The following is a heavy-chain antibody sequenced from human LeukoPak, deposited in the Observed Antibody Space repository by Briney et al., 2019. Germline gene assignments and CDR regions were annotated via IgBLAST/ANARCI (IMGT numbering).Heavy chain of an antibody. V-gene: IGHV3-23*01. Sequence: GGSLRLSCAASGFTFSNYAMSWVRQAPGKGLEWVSSISGSGATTYCADSVKGRFTTSRDDSKNTLYLQMSSLRAEDTAVYYCAKRLGDYWGQGTLVTVSS. CDR3: AKRLGDY. CDR1: GFTFSNYA. CDR2: ISGSGATT. D-gene: IGHD3-10*01. J-gene: IGHJ4*02.